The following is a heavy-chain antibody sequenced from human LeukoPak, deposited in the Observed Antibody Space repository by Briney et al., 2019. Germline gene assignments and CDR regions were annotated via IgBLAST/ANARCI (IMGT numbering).Heavy chain of an antibody. V-gene: IGHV4-59*01. Sequence: PSETLSLTCTVSGGSISSYYWSWIRQPPGKGLEWIGYIYYSGSTNYNPSLKSRVTISVDTSKNQFSLKLSSVTAADTAVYYCARDPGIAAAGTVGYFDSWGQGTLVTVSS. J-gene: IGHJ4*02. CDR2: IYYSGST. CDR3: ARDPGIAAAGTVGYFDS. D-gene: IGHD6-13*01. CDR1: GGSISSYY.